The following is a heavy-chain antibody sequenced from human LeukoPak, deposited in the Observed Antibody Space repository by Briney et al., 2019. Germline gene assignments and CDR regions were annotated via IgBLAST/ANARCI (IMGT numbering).Heavy chain of an antibody. CDR3: AKCRSRTPYYGMDV. J-gene: IGHJ6*02. D-gene: IGHD6-19*01. Sequence: GGSLRLSCAASGFIFSSYAMSWVRQAPGKGLEWVSAISGSGGSTYYADSVKGRFTISRDNSKNTLYLQMNSLRAEDTAVYYCAKCRSRTPYYGMDVWGQGTTVTVSS. V-gene: IGHV3-23*01. CDR2: ISGSGGST. CDR1: GFIFSSYA.